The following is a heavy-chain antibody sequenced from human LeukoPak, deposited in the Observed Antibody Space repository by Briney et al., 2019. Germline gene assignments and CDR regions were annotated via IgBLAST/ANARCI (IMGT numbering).Heavy chain of an antibody. J-gene: IGHJ6*03. Sequence: SGGSLRLSCAASGFTFSSYAMSWVRQAPGKGLEWVSAISGSGGSTYYADSVKGRFTISRDNSKNTLYLQMNSLRAEDTAVYYCAKWGGDIVVVVAAIGNYYYYMDVWGKGTTVTVSS. CDR1: GFTFSSYA. V-gene: IGHV3-23*01. CDR2: ISGSGGST. CDR3: AKWGGDIVVVVAAIGNYYYYMDV. D-gene: IGHD2-15*01.